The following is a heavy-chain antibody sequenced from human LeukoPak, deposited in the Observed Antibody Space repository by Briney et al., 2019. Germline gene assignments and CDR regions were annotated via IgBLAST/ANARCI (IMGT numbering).Heavy chain of an antibody. CDR3: ARVRAAAGTFWFDP. CDR2: IKQDGTEK. Sequence: PGGSLRLSCAASGFTFTTYWMSWVRQAPGKGLEWVANIKQDGTEKYYVDSVKGRFTISRDNAKNSLYLQMNSLRAEDTAVYYCARVRAAAGTFWFDPWGQGTLVTVSS. CDR1: GFTFTTYW. V-gene: IGHV3-7*01. J-gene: IGHJ5*02. D-gene: IGHD6-13*01.